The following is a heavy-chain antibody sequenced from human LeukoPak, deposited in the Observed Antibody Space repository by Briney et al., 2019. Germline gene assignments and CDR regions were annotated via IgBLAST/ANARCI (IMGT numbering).Heavy chain of an antibody. CDR1: GGTFSGYY. CDR3: ARAVAGTRFAFDI. CDR2: SNDSGGT. Sequence: SETLSLTCAVYGGTFSGYYWSWIRQPPGKRLEWVGESNDSGGTNYNPSLKSRVTISADKSKNQFSLKLSSVTAADTAVYYCARAVAGTRFAFDIWGQGTMVTVSS. V-gene: IGHV4-34*01. D-gene: IGHD6-19*01. J-gene: IGHJ3*02.